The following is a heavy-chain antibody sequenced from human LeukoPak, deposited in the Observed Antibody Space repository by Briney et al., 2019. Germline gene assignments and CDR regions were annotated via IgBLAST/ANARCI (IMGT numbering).Heavy chain of an antibody. J-gene: IGHJ3*01. CDR3: VRASVDTGGAFDV. V-gene: IGHV4-59*01. CDR1: GASISKDY. CDR2: VTHSDFNKANGDIT. Sequence: SETLSLTCTVSGASISKDYWAWIRQPPGKGLEWIGYVTHSDFNKANGDITNYNPSLESRVTTSPDTPRNQFSLKLTSMTAADTTIYYCVRASVDTGGAFDVWGQGTVVTVSS. D-gene: IGHD2-8*02.